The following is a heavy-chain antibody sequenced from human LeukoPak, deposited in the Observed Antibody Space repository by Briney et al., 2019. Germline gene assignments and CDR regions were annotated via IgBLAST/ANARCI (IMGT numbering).Heavy chain of an antibody. CDR3: AKDEASGYGLGVGYYYYMDV. Sequence: PGGSLRLSCAASGFTFSSYAMSWVHQAPGKGLEWVSSISGTGDNTYYADSVKGRFTISRDNSKNTLYLQMNSLRAEDTAVYYCAKDEASGYGLGVGYYYYMDVWGKGATVTVSS. CDR1: GFTFSSYA. V-gene: IGHV3-23*01. J-gene: IGHJ6*03. D-gene: IGHD5-12*01. CDR2: ISGTGDNT.